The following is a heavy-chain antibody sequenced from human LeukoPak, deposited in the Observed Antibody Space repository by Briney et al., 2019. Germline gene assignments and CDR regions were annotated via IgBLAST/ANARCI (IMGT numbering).Heavy chain of an antibody. CDR1: GGSISSSSYY. D-gene: IGHD2-2*01. CDR3: ASLNLGYCCSTSCPVFDY. J-gene: IGHJ4*02. V-gene: IGHV4-39*01. CDR2: IYYSGST. Sequence: PSETLSLTCTVSGGSISSSSYYWGWIRQPPGKGLEWIGSIYYSGSTYYNPSLKSRVTISVDTSKNQFSLKLSSVTAADTAVYYCASLNLGYCCSTSCPVFDYWGQGTLVTVSS.